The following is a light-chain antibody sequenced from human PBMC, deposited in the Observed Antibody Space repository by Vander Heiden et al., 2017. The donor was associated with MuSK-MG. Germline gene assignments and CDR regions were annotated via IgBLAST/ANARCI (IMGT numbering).Light chain of an antibody. CDR3: QQRDNYRHT. V-gene: IGKV1-39*01. CDR1: QSISNY. CDR2: TTS. Sequence: DIQMTQSPSSLSASVGDRVTITCRASQSISNYLHWYQQKPGKAPTLLISTTSGSHSRVPSRFSGSGPGTNFTLTISMLQPEAFASYYCQQRDNYRHTFVGGTKVEIK. J-gene: IGKJ4*01.